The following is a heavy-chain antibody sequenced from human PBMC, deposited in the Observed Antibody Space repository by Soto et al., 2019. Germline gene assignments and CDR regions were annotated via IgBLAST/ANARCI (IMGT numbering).Heavy chain of an antibody. Sequence: GSLSLSCEVSGFPFSSYAMSWVRQAPGRGLEWVSSISGSGGSTYHADSVNGRFTISRDNSKNTVFLQMNSLRAEDTAVYYCSSGLYFDYWGQGTLVTVSS. CDR2: ISGSGGST. CDR1: GFPFSSYA. D-gene: IGHD3-22*01. V-gene: IGHV3-23*01. J-gene: IGHJ4*02. CDR3: SSGLYFDY.